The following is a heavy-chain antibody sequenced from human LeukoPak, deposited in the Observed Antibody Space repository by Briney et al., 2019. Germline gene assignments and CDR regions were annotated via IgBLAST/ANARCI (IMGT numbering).Heavy chain of an antibody. Sequence: GGSLRLSCAASGFTFSDYYMSWIRQAPGKGLEWVSYISSSSSYIYYADSVKGRFTVSRDNAKNSLYLQMNSLRAEDTAVYYCAPSPRYCSGGSCPGYWGQGTLVTVSS. D-gene: IGHD2-15*01. CDR3: APSPRYCSGGSCPGY. V-gene: IGHV3-11*06. CDR1: GFTFSDYY. J-gene: IGHJ4*02. CDR2: ISSSSSYI.